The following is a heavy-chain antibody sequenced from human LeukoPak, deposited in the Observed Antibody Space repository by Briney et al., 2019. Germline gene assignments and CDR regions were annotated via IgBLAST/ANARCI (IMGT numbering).Heavy chain of an antibody. CDR3: ASVELATTNFDY. CDR2: ISHSGST. J-gene: IGHJ4*02. D-gene: IGHD1-1*01. V-gene: IGHV4-34*01. CDR1: GRSFSGYY. Sequence: KPSETLSLTCAVYGRSFSGYYWSWIRQPPGKGLEWIGEISHSGSTNYNPSLKSRVTISVDTSKNEFSLKVNSVSAADTAVYYCASVELATTNFDYWGQGTLVTVSS.